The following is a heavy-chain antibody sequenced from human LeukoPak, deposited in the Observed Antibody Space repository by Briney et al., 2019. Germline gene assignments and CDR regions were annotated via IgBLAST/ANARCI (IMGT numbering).Heavy chain of an antibody. Sequence: GGSLRLSCAASGFTFSDYYMSWIRQAPGKGLEWVSYISSSGSTIYYADSVKGRFTISRDNAKNSLYLQMNSLRAEDTAVYYCARGYSSSWYLSAAFDIWGQGTMVTVSS. J-gene: IGHJ3*02. D-gene: IGHD6-13*01. V-gene: IGHV3-11*04. CDR3: ARGYSSSWYLSAAFDI. CDR2: ISSSGSTI. CDR1: GFTFSDYY.